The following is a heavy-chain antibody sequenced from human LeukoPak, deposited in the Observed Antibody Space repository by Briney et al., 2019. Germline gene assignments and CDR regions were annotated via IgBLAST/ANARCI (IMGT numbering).Heavy chain of an antibody. D-gene: IGHD1-26*01. J-gene: IGHJ2*01. V-gene: IGHV3-7*01. CDR2: IKQDGSEK. CDR3: AREGGSLGEYFDL. Sequence: GGSLRLSCAASGFTFSSYWMSWVRQAPGKGPEWVANIKQDGSEKYYVDSVKGRFTISRDNAKNSLYLQMNSLRAEDTAVYYCAREGGSLGEYFDLWGRGTLVTVSS. CDR1: GFTFSSYW.